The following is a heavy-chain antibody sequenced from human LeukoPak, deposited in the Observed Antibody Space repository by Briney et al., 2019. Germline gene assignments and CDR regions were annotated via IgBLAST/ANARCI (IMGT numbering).Heavy chain of an antibody. Sequence: GGSLRLSCAASGFTVSSNYMSWVRQAPGKGLEWVSVIYSGGSTYYADSVKGRFTISRDNSKNTLYLQMNSLRAEDTAVYYCARVQIAARSFDYWGQGTLVTVSS. J-gene: IGHJ4*02. CDR1: GFTVSSNY. V-gene: IGHV3-66*01. CDR3: ARVQIAARSFDY. CDR2: IYSGGST. D-gene: IGHD6-6*01.